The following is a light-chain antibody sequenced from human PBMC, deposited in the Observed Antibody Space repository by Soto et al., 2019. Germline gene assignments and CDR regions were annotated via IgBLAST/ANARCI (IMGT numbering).Light chain of an antibody. CDR3: CSYAGSYTWV. J-gene: IGLJ3*02. CDR1: SSDVGGYNF. CDR2: DVS. Sequence: QSALTQPRSVSGSPGQSDTISSTGTSSDVGGYNFVSWYQQHPGKAPKLMIYDVSKRPSGVPDRFSGSKSGNTASLTISGLQAEDEADYYCCSYAGSYTWVFGGGTKLTVL. V-gene: IGLV2-11*01.